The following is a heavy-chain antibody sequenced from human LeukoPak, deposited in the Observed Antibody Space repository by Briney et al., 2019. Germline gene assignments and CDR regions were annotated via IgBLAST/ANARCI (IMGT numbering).Heavy chain of an antibody. CDR1: GGSFSGYY. CDR2: INHSGST. CDR3: ARVGADGSGFLFDY. V-gene: IGHV4-34*01. D-gene: IGHD3-10*01. Sequence: SSETLSLTCAVYGGSFSGYYWSWIRQPPGKGLEWIGEINHSGSTNYNPSLKSRVTISVDTSKNQFSLKLSSVTAADTAVYYCARVGADGSGFLFDYWGQGTLVTVSS. J-gene: IGHJ4*02.